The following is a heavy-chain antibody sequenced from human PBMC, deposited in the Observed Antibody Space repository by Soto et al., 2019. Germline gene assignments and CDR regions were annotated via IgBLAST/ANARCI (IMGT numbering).Heavy chain of an antibody. V-gene: IGHV3-23*01. CDR1: GFSFSSYA. CDR2: ISGSGGSS. D-gene: IGHD4-4*01. CDR3: AKGSIEYSASIDY. J-gene: IGHJ4*02. Sequence: PGGSLRLSCEASGFSFSSYAMIWVRQAPGKRLEWVSVISGSGGSSYFADSVKGRFTISRDNSKNMLYLEMSSLRAEDTAIYFCAKGSIEYSASIDYWGQGTLVTVSS.